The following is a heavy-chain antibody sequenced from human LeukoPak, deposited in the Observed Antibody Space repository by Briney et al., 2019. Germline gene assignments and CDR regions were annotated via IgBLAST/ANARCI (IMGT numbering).Heavy chain of an antibody. CDR2: IQYDGSKK. D-gene: IGHD3-10*01. J-gene: IGHJ6*03. V-gene: IGHV3-30*02. Sequence: GGSLRLSCVASGFTFSSNGMHWVRQAPGKGLEWVTFIQYDGSKKYYADSVKGRFTISRDNSKNTLYLQMNSLKGDDTAVYYCAKDSAFYYIDVWGKGTTVIISS. CDR1: GFTFSSNG. CDR3: AKDSAFYYIDV.